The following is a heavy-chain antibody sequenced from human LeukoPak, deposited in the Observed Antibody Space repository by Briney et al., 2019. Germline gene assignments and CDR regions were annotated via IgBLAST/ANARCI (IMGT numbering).Heavy chain of an antibody. J-gene: IGHJ4*02. CDR1: GGSISSGSCY. CDR2: IYTSGST. V-gene: IGHV4-61*02. CDR3: ARGPTYCSSSSCLQGE. D-gene: IGHD2-15*01. Sequence: SETLSLTCTVSGGSISSGSCYWSWIRQPAGKGLEWIGRIYTSGSTNYNPSLKSRVTISVDTSKNQFSLKLSSVTAADTAVYYCARGPTYCSSSSCLQGEWGQGTLVTVSS.